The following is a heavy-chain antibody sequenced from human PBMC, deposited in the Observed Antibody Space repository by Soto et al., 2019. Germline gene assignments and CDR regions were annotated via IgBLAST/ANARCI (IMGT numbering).Heavy chain of an antibody. J-gene: IGHJ6*02. CDR3: ARDHKLSCSGGSCYLHYYYYGMDV. V-gene: IGHV4-31*03. Sequence: SETLSLTCTVSGGSISSGGYYWSWIRQHPGKGLEWIGYIYYSGSTHYNPSLKSRVTISVDTSKNQFSLKLSSVTAADTAVYYCARDHKLSCSGGSCYLHYYYYGMDVWGQGTTVTVSS. CDR1: GGSISSGGYY. CDR2: IYYSGST. D-gene: IGHD2-15*01.